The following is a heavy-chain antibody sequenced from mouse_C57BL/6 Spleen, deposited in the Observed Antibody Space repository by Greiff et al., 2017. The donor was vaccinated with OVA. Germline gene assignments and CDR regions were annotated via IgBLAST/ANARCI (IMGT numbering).Heavy chain of an antibody. J-gene: IGHJ3*01. D-gene: IGHD2-4*01. CDR3: ARRYYDYDAWFAY. Sequence: VQLQQSGPELVKPGASVTISCKASGYSFTGYYMNWVKQSPEKSLEWIGEINPSTGGTTYNQKFKAKATLTVDKSSSPAYMQLKSLTSEDSAVYYCARRYYDYDAWFAYWGQGTLVTVSA. CDR2: INPSTGGT. CDR1: GYSFTGYY. V-gene: IGHV1-42*01.